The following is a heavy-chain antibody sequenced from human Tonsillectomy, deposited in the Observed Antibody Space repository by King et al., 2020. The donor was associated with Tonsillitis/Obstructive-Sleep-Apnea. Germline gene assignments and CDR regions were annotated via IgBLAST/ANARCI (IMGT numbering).Heavy chain of an antibody. D-gene: IGHD4-17*01. CDR1: GFPFRRSA. Sequence: VPLVASGGVLVPPGGSLRLSCAASGFPFRRSALTWVRPAHGTGLAWVSAIRGGGGPSSYAASVKGRFTLSRDNSPNTLHLQMNSLRAEDTAVYYCAKGGPYDYGAPGYYYYYMDVWGKGTTVTGS. V-gene: IGHV3-23*04. CDR3: AKGGPYDYGAPGYYYYYMDV. CDR2: IRGGGGPS. J-gene: IGHJ6*03.